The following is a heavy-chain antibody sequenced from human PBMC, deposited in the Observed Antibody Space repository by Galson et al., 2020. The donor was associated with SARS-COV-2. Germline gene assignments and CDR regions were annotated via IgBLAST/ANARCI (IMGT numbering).Heavy chain of an antibody. V-gene: IGHV3-30*04. J-gene: IGHJ4*02. CDR2: ITNDGSNE. Sequence: GGSLRLSCAASGFTFSNYAMHWVRQAPGKGLEWVTLITNDGSNEYYADSVKGRFTTSSDNSKNTLSLGVNSLRAEVTAMYYCVRHPHFYDSSANAAFYVDHWCQGTVVTVSS. CDR1: GFTFSNYA. CDR3: VRHPHFYDSSANAAFYVDH. D-gene: IGHD3-22*01.